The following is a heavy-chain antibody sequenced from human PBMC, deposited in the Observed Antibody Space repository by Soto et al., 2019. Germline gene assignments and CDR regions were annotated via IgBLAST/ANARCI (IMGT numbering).Heavy chain of an antibody. D-gene: IGHD2-21*01. CDR3: SRGSLLLFLWLPFDY. J-gene: IGHJ4*01. CDR2: ISYDGSNK. CDR1: GFTFSSYA. V-gene: IGHV3-30*04. Sequence: PGGSLRLSCAASGFTFSSYAMNWVRQAPGKGLEWVADISYDGSNKYYVDSVKGRFTISRDNSKNTLYLQMNSLRAEDTAVYYCSRGSLLLFLWLPFDYWGHGTLVTVSS.